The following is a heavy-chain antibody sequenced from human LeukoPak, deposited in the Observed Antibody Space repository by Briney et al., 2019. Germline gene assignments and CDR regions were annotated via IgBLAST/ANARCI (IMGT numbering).Heavy chain of an antibody. CDR3: ARNNAMDV. D-gene: IGHD2-8*01. CDR2: VNRDGSET. Sequence: GGSLRLSCAASGLTFSSAWMHWVRQVPGGGPEWVANVNRDGSETYYLDSVKGRFTISKDNAKNSLYLQMNSLRAEDTALYHCARNNAMDVWGQGTTVIVSS. V-gene: IGHV3-7*03. CDR1: GLTFSSAW. J-gene: IGHJ6*02.